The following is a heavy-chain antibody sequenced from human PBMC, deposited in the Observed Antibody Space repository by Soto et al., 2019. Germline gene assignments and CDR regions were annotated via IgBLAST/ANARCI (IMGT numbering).Heavy chain of an antibody. CDR1: GDTFTFYS. D-gene: IGHD3-10*01. Sequence: QVQLVQSGAEVKRPGSSVKVSCKASGDTFTFYSINWVRQAPGLGLEWMGRINPILSMSNYAQRFQGRVTITADKXTSTAYMELSSLRSEDTAIYYCASSYGSGYRAFDYWGQGALVTVSS. J-gene: IGHJ4*02. V-gene: IGHV1-69*02. CDR3: ASSYGSGYRAFDY. CDR2: INPILSMS.